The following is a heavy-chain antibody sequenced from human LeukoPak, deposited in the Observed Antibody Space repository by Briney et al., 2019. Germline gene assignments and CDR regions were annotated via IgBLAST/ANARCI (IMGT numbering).Heavy chain of an antibody. CDR1: GGSISSYY. J-gene: IGHJ4*02. CDR2: IYYSGST. D-gene: IGHD3-3*01. CDR3: ARVALDYYFDY. V-gene: IGHV4-59*12. Sequence: SETLSLTCTVSGGSISSYYWSWIRQPPGKGLEWIGYIYYSGSTYYNPSLKSRVTISVDRSKNQFSLKLSSVTAADTAVYYCARVALDYYFDYWGQGTLVTVSS.